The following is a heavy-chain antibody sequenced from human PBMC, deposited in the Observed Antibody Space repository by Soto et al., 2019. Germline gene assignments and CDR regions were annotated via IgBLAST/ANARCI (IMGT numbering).Heavy chain of an antibody. D-gene: IGHD3-3*01. CDR3: ARPDFWSGYAFDY. CDR1: VYTFTSFG. J-gene: IGHJ4*02. CDR2: ISAHNGDT. V-gene: IGHV1-18*04. Sequence: SGKVCCNTSVYTFTSFGISVDRQAPGQGLQWRGWISAHNGDTNYAPKLQGRITMTTDTSTSTAFMEMRSPTSDDTAVYFCARPDFWSGYAFDYWGQVTLVT.